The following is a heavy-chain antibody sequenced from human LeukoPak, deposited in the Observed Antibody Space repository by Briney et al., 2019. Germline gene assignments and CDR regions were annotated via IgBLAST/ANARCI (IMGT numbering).Heavy chain of an antibody. CDR2: INHSGST. CDR3: ARGNSTMVAGVSNWFDP. J-gene: IGHJ5*02. D-gene: IGHD2/OR15-2a*01. CDR1: CGSTINSDYY. Sequence: PSEALSLPCSVSCGSTINSDYYWGCLRQPPGKGLEWIGEINHSGSTNYNPSLKSRVTISVDTSKNQFSLQLSSVTAADTAVYYCARGNSTMVAGVSNWFDPWGQGTLATVSS. V-gene: IGHV4-39*07.